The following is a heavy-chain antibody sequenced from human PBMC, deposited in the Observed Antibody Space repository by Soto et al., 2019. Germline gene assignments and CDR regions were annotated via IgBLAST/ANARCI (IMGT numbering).Heavy chain of an antibody. CDR2: IYYSGST. CDR1: GGSVSSGIYY. Sequence: SETLSLTCPVSGGSVSSGIYYWSWIRQPPGKGLEWIGYIYYSGSTNYNPSLKSRVTISVDTSKNQFSLKLSSVTAADTAVYYCARGGYIAVAVDYWGQGTLITVSS. V-gene: IGHV4-61*01. J-gene: IGHJ4*02. D-gene: IGHD6-19*01. CDR3: ARGGYIAVAVDY.